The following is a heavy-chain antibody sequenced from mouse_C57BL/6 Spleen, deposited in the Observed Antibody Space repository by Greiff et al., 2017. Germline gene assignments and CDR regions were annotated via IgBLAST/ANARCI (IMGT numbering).Heavy chain of an antibody. Sequence: QVQLQQPGAELVKPGASVKLSCKASGYTFTSYWMQWVKQRPGQGLEWIGEIDPSDSYTNYNQKFKGKATLTVDTSSSTAYMQLSSLTSEDSAVYYCARREYEYEYFDDWGKGTTRTVSS. V-gene: IGHV1-50*01. J-gene: IGHJ2*01. D-gene: IGHD2-4*01. CDR3: ARREYEYEYFDD. CDR2: IDPSDSYT. CDR1: GYTFTSYW.